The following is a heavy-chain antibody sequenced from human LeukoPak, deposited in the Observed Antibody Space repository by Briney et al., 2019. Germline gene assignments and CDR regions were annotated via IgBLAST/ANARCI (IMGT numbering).Heavy chain of an antibody. CDR3: AKSNGYGLIDI. V-gene: IGHV4-30-4*07. CDR2: IYSGST. D-gene: IGHD3-10*01. Sequence: SETLSLTCAVSGGSISSGGYSWSWIRQPPGKGLEWIGYIYSGSTYYNPSLKSRVTISLDTSRNQFSLKLNSVTAADTAVYYCAKSNGYGLIDIGGQGTMVTVSS. J-gene: IGHJ3*02. CDR1: GGSISSGGYS.